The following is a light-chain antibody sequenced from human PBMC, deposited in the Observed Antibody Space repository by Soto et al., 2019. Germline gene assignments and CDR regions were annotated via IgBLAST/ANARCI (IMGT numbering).Light chain of an antibody. CDR3: QQYNSYSPT. V-gene: IGKV3-20*01. CDR1: QSVSSSY. CDR2: GAS. Sequence: EIVLTQSPGTLSLSPGERATLSCRASQSVSSSYLAWYQHKPGQAPRLLIYGASSRATGIPHRFSGSGSGTDFTLTISGLQPGDSATYYCQQYNSYSPTFGQGTKVEVK. J-gene: IGKJ1*01.